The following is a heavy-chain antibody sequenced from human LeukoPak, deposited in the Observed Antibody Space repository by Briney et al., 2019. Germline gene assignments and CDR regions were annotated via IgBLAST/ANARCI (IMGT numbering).Heavy chain of an antibody. Sequence: PSQTLSLTCAVSGGSISSGGYSWSWIRQPPGKGLEWIEYIYYSGSTYYNPSLKSRVTISVDTSKNQFSLKLSSVTAADTAVYYCARDLLRYSSSWYDAFDIWGQGTMVTVSS. D-gene: IGHD6-13*01. CDR2: IYYSGST. V-gene: IGHV4-30-4*07. J-gene: IGHJ3*02. CDR1: GGSISSGGYS. CDR3: ARDLLRYSSSWYDAFDI.